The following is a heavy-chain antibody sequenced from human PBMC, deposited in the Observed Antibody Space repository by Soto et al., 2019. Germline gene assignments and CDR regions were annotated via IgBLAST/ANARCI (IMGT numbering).Heavy chain of an antibody. CDR2: ISYDGSNK. D-gene: IGHD1-26*01. Sequence: QVQLVESGGGVVQPGRSLRLSCAASGFTFSSYAMHWVRQAPGKGLEWVAVISYDGSNKYYADSVKGRITISRDNSKNTQYLQMNSLIAEDTAVYYCARAGESYNDYYYYGMDVWGQGSTVAVSS. J-gene: IGHJ6*02. V-gene: IGHV3-30-3*01. CDR3: ARAGESYNDYYYYGMDV. CDR1: GFTFSSYA.